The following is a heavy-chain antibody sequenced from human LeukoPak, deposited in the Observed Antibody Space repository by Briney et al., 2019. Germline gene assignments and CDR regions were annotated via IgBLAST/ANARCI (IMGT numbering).Heavy chain of an antibody. V-gene: IGHV4-39*07. CDR1: GGSISSRSHY. Sequence: PSETLSLTCTVSGGSISSRSHYWAWIRQAPGKGLEWIGSIYYSGSTYYNPSLKSRVTISVDTSKNQFSLKLSSVTAADTAVYYCARGEYSYLFDYWGQGTLVTVSS. CDR2: IYYSGST. CDR3: ARGEYSYLFDY. D-gene: IGHD5-18*01. J-gene: IGHJ4*02.